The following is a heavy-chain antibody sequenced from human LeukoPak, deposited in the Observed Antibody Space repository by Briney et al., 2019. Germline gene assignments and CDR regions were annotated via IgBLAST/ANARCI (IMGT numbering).Heavy chain of an antibody. J-gene: IGHJ4*02. CDR3: ARDLGYCSGGSCYSRY. Sequence: GGSLRLSCAASGFPFSSYWMTWVRQAPGKGLEWVANIKQDGSEKYYVDSVKGRFTISRDNAKNSLYLQMNSLRAEDTAVYYCARDLGYCSGGSCYSRYWGQGTLVTVSS. V-gene: IGHV3-7*01. CDR1: GFPFSSYW. D-gene: IGHD2-15*01. CDR2: IKQDGSEK.